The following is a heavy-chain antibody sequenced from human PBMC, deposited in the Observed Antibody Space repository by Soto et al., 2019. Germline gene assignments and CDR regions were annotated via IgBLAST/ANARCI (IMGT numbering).Heavy chain of an antibody. CDR1: GFTFTRYS. Sequence: PGGSLRLSCAASGFTFTRYSMNWVRQAPGKGLEWVSSISSTTNYIYYADSMKGRFTVSRDNAKNSVYLDMNSLSAEDTAVYYCAGGVMITFGGVIRASAAFDIWGQGTMVTVSS. D-gene: IGHD3-16*02. CDR3: AGGVMITFGGVIRASAAFDI. J-gene: IGHJ3*02. V-gene: IGHV3-21*04. CDR2: ISSTTNYI.